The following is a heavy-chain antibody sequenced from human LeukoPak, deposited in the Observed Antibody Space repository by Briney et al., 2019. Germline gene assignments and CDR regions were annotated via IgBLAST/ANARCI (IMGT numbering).Heavy chain of an antibody. CDR3: ARDLVVRGVILGAIDY. J-gene: IGHJ4*02. V-gene: IGHV3-21*01. CDR2: ISSSSSYI. Sequence: PGGSLRLSCAASGFTFSSYSMNGVRQAPGKGLEWVSSISSSSSYIYYADSVKGRFTISRDNAKNSLYLQMNSLRAEDTAVYYCARDLVVRGVILGAIDYWGQGTLVTVSS. D-gene: IGHD3-10*01. CDR1: GFTFSSYS.